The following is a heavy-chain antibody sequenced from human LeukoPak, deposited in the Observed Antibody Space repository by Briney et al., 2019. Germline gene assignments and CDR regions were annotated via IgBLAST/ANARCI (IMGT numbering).Heavy chain of an antibody. D-gene: IGHD6-6*01. CDR1: GGSVSSGSYY. CDR3: ARGTWSSSIDY. Sequence: PSETLSLTCAVSGGSVSSGSYYWSWIRQPPGKGLEWIGYIYYSGSTNYNPSLKSRLTISGDTSKNQFSLRLSSVTAADTAVYYCARGTWSSSIDYWGQGTLVTVSS. J-gene: IGHJ4*02. V-gene: IGHV4-61*01. CDR2: IYYSGST.